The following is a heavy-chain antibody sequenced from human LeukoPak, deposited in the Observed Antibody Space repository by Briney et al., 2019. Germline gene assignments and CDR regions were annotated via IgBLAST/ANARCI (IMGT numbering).Heavy chain of an antibody. CDR2: INTNTGNP. Sequence: GASVKVSCKASGYTFTSYGISWVRQAPGQGLEWMGWINTNTGNPTYAQGFTGRFVFSLDTSVSTAYLQISSLQAEDTAVYYCARSNNDGDYSGVGFDYWGQGTLVTVSS. CDR3: ARSNNDGDYSGVGFDY. CDR1: GYTFTSYG. V-gene: IGHV7-4-1*02. J-gene: IGHJ4*02. D-gene: IGHD4-17*01.